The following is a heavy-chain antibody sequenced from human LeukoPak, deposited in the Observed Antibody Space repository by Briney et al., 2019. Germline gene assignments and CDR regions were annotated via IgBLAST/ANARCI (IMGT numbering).Heavy chain of an antibody. CDR2: INPNSGGT. D-gene: IGHD6-19*01. Sequence: ASVKVSCKASGYTFTGYYMHWVRQAPGQGLEWMGWINPNSGGTNYAQKFQGRVTMTRDTSISTAYMELSRLRSDDTAVYYCASLSSSGWYSAFDIWGQGTMVTVSS. CDR3: ASLSSSGWYSAFDI. J-gene: IGHJ3*02. CDR1: GYTFTGYY. V-gene: IGHV1-2*02.